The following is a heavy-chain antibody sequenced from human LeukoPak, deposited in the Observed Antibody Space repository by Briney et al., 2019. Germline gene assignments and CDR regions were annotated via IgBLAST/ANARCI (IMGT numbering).Heavy chain of an antibody. CDR1: GFTFSSYS. CDR3: ARDQVGATNYYYYYMDV. Sequence: GGSLRLSCAASGFTFSSYSMNWVRQAPGKGLEWVSSISTSSIYIYYADSVKGRFTISRDNARNSLYLQMNSLRAEDTAVYYCARDQVGATNYYYYYMDVWGKGTTVTISS. V-gene: IGHV3-21*01. D-gene: IGHD1-26*01. CDR2: ISTSSIYI. J-gene: IGHJ6*03.